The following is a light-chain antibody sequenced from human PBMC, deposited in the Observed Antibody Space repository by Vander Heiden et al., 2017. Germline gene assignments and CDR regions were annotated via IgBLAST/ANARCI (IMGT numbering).Light chain of an antibody. CDR3: QQSTTAPLT. J-gene: IGKJ4*01. CDR1: QSVLSSSNNKNY. Sequence: DIVMTQSQDYLAVSLGERATINCKSSQSVLSSSNNKNYLAWYQQIPGQPPKLLINWASTRESGVPDRFSGSGSGTDFTLTISSLQAEDVAVYYCQQSTTAPLTFGGGTKVEIK. CDR2: WAS. V-gene: IGKV4-1*01.